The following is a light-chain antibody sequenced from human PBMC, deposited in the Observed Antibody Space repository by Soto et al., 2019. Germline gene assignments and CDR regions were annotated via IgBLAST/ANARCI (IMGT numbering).Light chain of an antibody. J-gene: IGKJ2*01. CDR1: QSVSSSY. V-gene: IGKV3-20*01. Sequence: EIVLTQSPGILSLSPGERATLSCRASQSVSSSYLAWYQQKPCQAPWLLSCGAYSRATGIPDSFSGSGSGTDFALTISRLQREDFGVYYWQQYCSSPPVYLLGKGTKLEIK. CDR3: QQYCSSPPVYL. CDR2: GAY.